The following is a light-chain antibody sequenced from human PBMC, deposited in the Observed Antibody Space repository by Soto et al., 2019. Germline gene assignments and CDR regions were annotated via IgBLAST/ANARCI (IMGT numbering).Light chain of an antibody. CDR1: ESVDIY. J-gene: IGKJ4*01. CDR3: QQRRNWPPLT. CDR2: HAS. V-gene: IGKV3-11*01. Sequence: ETVLTQSPATLSLSPGETATLSCRASESVDIYLAWYQQKPGQAPRLLIYHASNRATGIRARFSGSGSGTDFTLTISSLEPEDSAVYYCQQRRNWPPLTFGGGTRVEIK.